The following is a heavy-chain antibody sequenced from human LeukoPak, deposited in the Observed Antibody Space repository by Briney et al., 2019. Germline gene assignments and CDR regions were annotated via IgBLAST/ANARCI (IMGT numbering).Heavy chain of an antibody. CDR2: IHTSGST. CDR1: GGSISTYY. V-gene: IGHV4-4*07. J-gene: IGHJ4*02. D-gene: IGHD6-19*01. Sequence: SETLSLTCSVSGGSISTYYGSWIRQSAGKGLEWIGRIHTSGSTNYNHSLKSRVTMSVDTSKNQFSLKVTSVSAADTGVYYCARAPEFSSGWLLDYWGQGTLVTVSS. CDR3: ARAPEFSSGWLLDY.